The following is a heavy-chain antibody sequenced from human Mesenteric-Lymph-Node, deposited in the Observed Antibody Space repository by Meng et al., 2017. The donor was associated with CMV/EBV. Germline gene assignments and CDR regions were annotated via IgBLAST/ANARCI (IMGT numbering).Heavy chain of an antibody. CDR1: GFTFSSYA. J-gene: IGHJ6*02. D-gene: IGHD6-19*01. Sequence: GESLKISCAASGFTFSSYAMHWVRQAPGKGLEWVAVISNDGSNTYYADSVKGRFTISRDSSKNTLYLQINSLRAEDTAVYYCARAWEDPGYSSGWSSYYYNYGMDVWGQGTTVTVSS. V-gene: IGHV3-30-3*01. CDR3: ARAWEDPGYSSGWSSYYYNYGMDV. CDR2: ISNDGSNT.